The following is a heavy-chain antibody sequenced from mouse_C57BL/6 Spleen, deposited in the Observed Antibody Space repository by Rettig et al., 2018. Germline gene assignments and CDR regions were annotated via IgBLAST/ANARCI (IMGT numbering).Heavy chain of an antibody. V-gene: IGHV1-80*01. CDR1: GYAFSSYW. Sequence: QVQLQQSGAELVKPGASVKISCKASGYAFSSYWMNWVKQRPGKGLEWIGQIYPGDGDTNYNGKFKGKATLTADKSSSTAYMQLSSLTSEDSAVYFCAREGKLGRYFDVWGTGTTVTVSS. CDR2: IYPGDGDT. J-gene: IGHJ1*03. D-gene: IGHD4-1*01. CDR3: AREGKLGRYFDV.